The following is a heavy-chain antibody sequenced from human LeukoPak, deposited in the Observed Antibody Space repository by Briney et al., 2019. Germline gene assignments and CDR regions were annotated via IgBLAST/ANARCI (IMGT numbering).Heavy chain of an antibody. Sequence: SVKVSCKTSRGTFSSYAISWVRQAPGQGLEWMGGIIPIFGTANYAQKFQGRVTITADESTSTAYMELSSLRSEDTAVYYCAIRRGKRSGWGGGAFDIWGQGTMVTVSS. D-gene: IGHD6-19*01. J-gene: IGHJ3*02. V-gene: IGHV1-69*01. CDR1: RGTFSSYA. CDR3: AIRRGKRSGWGGGAFDI. CDR2: IIPIFGTA.